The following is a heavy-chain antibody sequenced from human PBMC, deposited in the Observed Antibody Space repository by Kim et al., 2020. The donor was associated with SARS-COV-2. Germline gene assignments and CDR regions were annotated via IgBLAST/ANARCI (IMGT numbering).Heavy chain of an antibody. Sequence: GGSLRLSCVASGFTFSSYWMHWVRQAPGKGLVLVSSVNSDGSSTSYADSVKGRFTISRDNARNTLYLQMNSLRAEDTAVYYCASLSTGYVWDKFDYWGQGTLVTVPS. CDR1: GFTFSSYW. CDR2: VNSDGSST. J-gene: IGHJ4*02. D-gene: IGHD3-16*01. V-gene: IGHV3-74*01. CDR3: ASLSTGYVWDKFDY.